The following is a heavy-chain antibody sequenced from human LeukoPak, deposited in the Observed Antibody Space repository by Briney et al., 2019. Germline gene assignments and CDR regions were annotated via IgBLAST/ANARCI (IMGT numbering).Heavy chain of an antibody. CDR1: GGSISSGGYY. D-gene: IGHD3-3*01. Sequence: SETLSLTCTVSGGSISSGGYYWSWIRQHPGKGLEWIGYIYYSGSTYYNPSLKSRVTISVDTSKNQFSLKLSSVTAADTAVYYCARVPVLRFIVDYWGQGTLVTVSS. CDR2: IYYSGST. V-gene: IGHV4-31*03. CDR3: ARVPVLRFIVDY. J-gene: IGHJ4*02.